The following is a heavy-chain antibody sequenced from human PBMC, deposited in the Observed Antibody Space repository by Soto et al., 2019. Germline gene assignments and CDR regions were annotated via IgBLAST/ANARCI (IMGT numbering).Heavy chain of an antibody. Sequence: ASVKVSCKTSGYTFNSYGISWVRQAPGQGLEWMGWISVYNGNTNYAQKVQGRVTMTTDTSTSTAYMELRSLRPDDTAVYYCARDGRNGGDFDYWGQGTVVTVSS. CDR1: GYTFNSYG. V-gene: IGHV1-18*01. CDR3: ARDGRNGGDFDY. D-gene: IGHD2-21*01. J-gene: IGHJ4*02. CDR2: ISVYNGNT.